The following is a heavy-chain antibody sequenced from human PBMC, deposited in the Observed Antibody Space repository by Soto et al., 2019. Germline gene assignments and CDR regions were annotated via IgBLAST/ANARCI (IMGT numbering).Heavy chain of an antibody. Sequence: PGGSLRLSCAASGFTFSSYAMSWVRQAPGKGLEWVSAISGSGGSTYYADSVKGRFTISRDNSKNTLYLQMNSLRAEDTAVYYCAKAGSYGSGSYMDPHGIPQLTNTLSFDYWGQGTLVTVSS. J-gene: IGHJ4*02. CDR3: AKAGSYGSGSYMDPHGIPQLTNTLSFDY. V-gene: IGHV3-23*01. D-gene: IGHD3-10*01. CDR1: GFTFSSYA. CDR2: ISGSGGST.